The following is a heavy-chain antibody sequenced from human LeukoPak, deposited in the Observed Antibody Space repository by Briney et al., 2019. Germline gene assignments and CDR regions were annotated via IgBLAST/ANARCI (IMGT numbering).Heavy chain of an antibody. V-gene: IGHV3-11*03. Sequence: GGSLRLSCAASGFTFSDYYMSWVRQAPGKGLEWVSYISSSSSYTDYADSVKGRFTISRDNAKNSLYLQMNSLRAEDTAVYYCAKLKDGGNYWYFDLWGRGTLVTVSS. CDR1: GFTFSDYY. CDR2: ISSSSSYT. D-gene: IGHD4-23*01. J-gene: IGHJ2*01. CDR3: AKLKDGGNYWYFDL.